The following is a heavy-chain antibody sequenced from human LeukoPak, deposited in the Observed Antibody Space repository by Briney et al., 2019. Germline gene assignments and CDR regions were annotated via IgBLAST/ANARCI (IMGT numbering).Heavy chain of an antibody. V-gene: IGHV1-18*01. D-gene: IGHD2-15*01. CDR1: GYTFTSYG. CDR2: ISAYNGNT. CDR3: ARKLGYCSGGSCYLCDY. Sequence: ASVKVSCKASGYTFTSYGISWVRQAPGQGLEWMGWISAYNGNTNYAQKLQGRVTMTTDTSTSTAYMELRSLRSDDTAVYYCARKLGYCSGGSCYLCDYWGQGTLVTVSS. J-gene: IGHJ4*02.